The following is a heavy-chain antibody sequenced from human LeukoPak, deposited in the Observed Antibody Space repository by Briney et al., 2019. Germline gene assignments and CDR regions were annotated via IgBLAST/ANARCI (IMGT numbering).Heavy chain of an antibody. D-gene: IGHD4-23*01. CDR3: ARTYLAYGGDAFDI. CDR1: GGSISSSSYY. V-gene: IGHV4-39*01. J-gene: IGHJ3*02. Sequence: SETLSLTCTVSGGSISSSSYYWGWIRQPPGKGLEWIGSIYYSGSTYYNPSLKSRVTISVDTSKNQFSLKLSSVTAADTAVYYCARTYLAYGGDAFDIWGQGTMVTVSS. CDR2: IYYSGST.